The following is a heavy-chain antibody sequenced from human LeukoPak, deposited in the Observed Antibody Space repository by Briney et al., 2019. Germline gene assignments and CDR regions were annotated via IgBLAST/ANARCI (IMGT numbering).Heavy chain of an antibody. D-gene: IGHD3-10*01. Sequence: PGGSLRLSCAASGFTFSSYSMNWVRQAPGKGLEWVSSISSSSSYIYYADSVKGRFTISRDNAKNSLYLQMNSLRAEDTAVYYCARASITMVRGVISLDYWGQGTLVTVSS. CDR1: GFTFSSYS. CDR2: ISSSSSYI. J-gene: IGHJ4*02. CDR3: ARASITMVRGVISLDY. V-gene: IGHV3-21*01.